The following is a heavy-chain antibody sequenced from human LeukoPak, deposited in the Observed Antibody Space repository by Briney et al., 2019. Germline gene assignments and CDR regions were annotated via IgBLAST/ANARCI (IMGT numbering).Heavy chain of an antibody. D-gene: IGHD2-2*02. CDR2: ISSSSSYI. Sequence: GGSLRLSCAASGFTFSSNSMNWVRQAPGKGLEWVSSISSSSSYIYYADSVKGRFTISRDNAKNSLYLQMNSLRAEDTAVYYCARGGRGYCSSTSCYTNYYYYMDAWGKGTTVTVSS. CDR3: ARGGRGYCSSTSCYTNYYYYMDA. CDR1: GFTFSSNS. V-gene: IGHV3-21*01. J-gene: IGHJ6*03.